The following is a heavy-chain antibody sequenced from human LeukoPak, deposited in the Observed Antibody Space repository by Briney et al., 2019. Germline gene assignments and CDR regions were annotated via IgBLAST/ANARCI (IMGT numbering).Heavy chain of an antibody. V-gene: IGHV4-34*01. CDR1: GGSFGGSY. Sequence: SETLSLTCAVHGGSFGGSYWSWIRQTPGKGLVWIGEINHTGSTNYNPSLKSRATIPVDMSKNQFSLKVSSVTAADTAVYYCARTTYIAAAGMFDYWGQGTLVTVSS. CDR3: ARTTYIAAAGMFDY. J-gene: IGHJ4*02. CDR2: INHTGST. D-gene: IGHD6-13*01.